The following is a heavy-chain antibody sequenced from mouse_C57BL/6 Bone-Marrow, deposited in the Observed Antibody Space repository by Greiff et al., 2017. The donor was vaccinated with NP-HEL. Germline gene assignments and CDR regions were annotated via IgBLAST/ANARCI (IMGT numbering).Heavy chain of an antibody. CDR1: GYTFTNYW. CDR3: ARRGIYYDYNWYFDV. CDR2: IYPGGGYT. D-gene: IGHD2-4*01. J-gene: IGHJ1*03. Sequence: QVTLKVSGAELVRPGTSVKMSCKASGYTFTNYWIGWAKQRPGHGLEWIGDIYPGGGYTNYNEKFKGKATLTADKSSSTAYMQFSSLTSEDSAIYYCARRGIYYDYNWYFDVWGTGTTVTVSS. V-gene: IGHV1-63*01.